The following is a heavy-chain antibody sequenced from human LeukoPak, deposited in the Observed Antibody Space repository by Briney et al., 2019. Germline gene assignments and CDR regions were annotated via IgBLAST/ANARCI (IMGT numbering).Heavy chain of an antibody. Sequence: ASVKVSCKPSGGTFSSYGINWVRQAPGQGLEWMGGIIPMYGLAKTAQKFQGRVSLTTDESASTVYMEVSSLRSDDTAVYYCARDNQILLWFGESHLNWFDPWGQGTLVTVSS. D-gene: IGHD3-10*01. CDR1: GGTFSSYG. V-gene: IGHV1-69*05. CDR2: IIPMYGLA. CDR3: ARDNQILLWFGESHLNWFDP. J-gene: IGHJ5*02.